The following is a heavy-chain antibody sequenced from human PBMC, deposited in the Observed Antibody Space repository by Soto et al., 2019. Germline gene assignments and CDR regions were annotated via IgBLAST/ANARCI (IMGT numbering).Heavy chain of an antibody. V-gene: IGHV3-30*18. CDR2: ISYDGSNK. J-gene: IGHJ6*02. CDR3: AKDKRQQLLQRPGYYYGMDV. D-gene: IGHD6-13*01. CDR1: GFTFSSYG. Sequence: QVQLVESGGGVVQPGRSLRLSCAASGFTFSSYGMHWVRQAPGKGLEWVAVISYDGSNKYYADSVKGRFTISRDNSKNMLYLQMNSLRAEDTAVYHCAKDKRQQLLQRPGYYYGMDVWGQGTTVTVSS.